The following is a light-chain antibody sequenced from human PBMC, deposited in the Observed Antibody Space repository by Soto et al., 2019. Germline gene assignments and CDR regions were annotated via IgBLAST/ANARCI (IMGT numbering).Light chain of an antibody. CDR3: QQRDTWPWT. CDR1: QSVRSN. V-gene: IGKV3-11*01. CDR2: DAS. Sequence: EVVLTQSPATLSLSPGERATLSCRASQSVRSNLAWYQHKPGQPPRLLIYDASNRATGIPGRFSGSGSGTDFTLTLRNLGPEDFAVYYCQQRDTWPWTFGQGAKVEIK. J-gene: IGKJ1*01.